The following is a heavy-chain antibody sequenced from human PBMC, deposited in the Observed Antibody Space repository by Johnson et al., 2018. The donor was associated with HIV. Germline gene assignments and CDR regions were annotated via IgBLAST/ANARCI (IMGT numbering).Heavy chain of an antibody. Sequence: QVQLVESGGGLVQPGGSLRLSCAASGFTFSNYAMHWVRQAPGKGLEYVSVIFSVGNAYYADSVKGRFTICRDNSKNTLYLQMNSLRAEDTAVYYCAKEDGSVGATTGNAFDIWGQGTMVTVSS. CDR2: IFSVGNA. CDR3: AKEDGSVGATTGNAFDI. V-gene: IGHV3-64*04. J-gene: IGHJ3*02. CDR1: GFTFSNYA. D-gene: IGHD1-26*01.